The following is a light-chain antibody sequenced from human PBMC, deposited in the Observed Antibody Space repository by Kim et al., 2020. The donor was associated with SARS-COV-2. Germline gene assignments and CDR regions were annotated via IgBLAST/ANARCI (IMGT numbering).Light chain of an antibody. Sequence: ELTQPPSASGTPGQGVTISCSGSSSNIGSNTVNWYQQLPGTAPKLLIYSNNQRPSGVPDRFSGSKSGTSASLAISGLQSEDEADYYCAAWDDSLNGWVFGGGTKLTVL. V-gene: IGLV1-44*01. CDR1: SSNIGSNT. CDR3: AAWDDSLNGWV. J-gene: IGLJ3*02. CDR2: SNN.